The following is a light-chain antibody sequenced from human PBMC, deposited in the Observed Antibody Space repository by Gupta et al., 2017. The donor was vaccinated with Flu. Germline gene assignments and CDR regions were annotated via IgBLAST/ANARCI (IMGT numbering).Light chain of an antibody. CDR1: QGIRND. V-gene: IGKV1-6*01. CDR2: SGS. CDR3: RQDYNCPWT. J-gene: IGKJ1*01. Sequence: AIQMTQSPSSLSASVGDRVTITCRASQGIRNDLGWYQQKPGKAPKLLIFSGSSLKSGVPSRFSGSGSGTDFTLTISSLQPEDFATYYCRQDYNCPWTFGQGTKVEIK.